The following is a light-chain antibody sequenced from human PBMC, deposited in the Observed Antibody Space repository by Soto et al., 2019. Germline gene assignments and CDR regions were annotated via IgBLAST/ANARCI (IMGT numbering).Light chain of an antibody. V-gene: IGLV1-51*01. CDR3: GTWDSSLSAVV. CDR1: RSNIGNNY. J-gene: IGLJ2*01. Sequence: QSVLTQPPSVSAAPGQKVTISCSGSRSNIGNNYVSWYQQLPGTAPKLLIYDNSNRPSGIPDRFSGSRSGTSATLGITGLQTGDEADYYCGTWDSSLSAVVFGGGTKLTVL. CDR2: DNS.